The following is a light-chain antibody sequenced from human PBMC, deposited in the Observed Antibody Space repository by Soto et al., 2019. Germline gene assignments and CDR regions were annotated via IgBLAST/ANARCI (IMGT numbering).Light chain of an antibody. CDR3: CSYAGSSTGYV. J-gene: IGLJ1*01. CDR2: EGS. CDR1: SSDFGSYNL. V-gene: IGLV2-23*01. Sequence: QSVLTQPASVSGSPGQSITFPCPGTSSDFGSYNLVSWYQQHPGKAPKLMIYEGSKRPSGVSNRFSGSKSGNTASLTISGLQAEDEADYYCCSYAGSSTGYVFGTGTKVTVL.